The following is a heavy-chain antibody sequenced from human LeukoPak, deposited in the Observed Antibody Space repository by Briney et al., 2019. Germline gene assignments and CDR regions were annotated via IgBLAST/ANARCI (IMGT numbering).Heavy chain of an antibody. V-gene: IGHV4-59*01. J-gene: IGHJ2*01. CDR3: ARSDFWSGYHYWDFDL. D-gene: IGHD3-3*01. CDR2: IYYSGST. CDR1: GGSISSYY. Sequence: SETLSLTCTVSGGSISSYYWSWIRQPPGKGLEWIGYIYYSGSTNYNPSLKSRVTISVDTSKNQFSLKLSSVTAADTAVYYCARSDFWSGYHYWDFDLWGRGTLVTVSS.